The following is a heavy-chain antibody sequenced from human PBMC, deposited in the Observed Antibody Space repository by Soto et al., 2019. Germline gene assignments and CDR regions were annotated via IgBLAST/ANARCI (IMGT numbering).Heavy chain of an antibody. D-gene: IGHD3-9*01. J-gene: IGHJ3*02. CDR1: GFPFSSYS. CDR2: ISSSSSYI. V-gene: IGHV3-21*01. CDR3: AREVGRYYDILTGLDAFDI. Sequence: PGGSLRLSCAASGFPFSSYSMNWVRQAPGKGLEWVSSISSSSSYIYYADSVKGRFTISRDNAKNSLYLQMNSLRAEDTAVYYCAREVGRYYDILTGLDAFDIWGQGTMVTVSS.